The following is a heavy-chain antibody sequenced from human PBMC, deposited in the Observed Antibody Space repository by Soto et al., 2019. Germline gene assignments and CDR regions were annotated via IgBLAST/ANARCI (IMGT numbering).Heavy chain of an antibody. CDR1: GYSFSNFW. CDR2: IYPDDSDT. J-gene: IGHJ4*02. CDR3: ATDSGTSDY. V-gene: IGHV5-51*01. Sequence: PGESLKISCQASGYSFSNFWIAWVRQMPGEGLEWLGIIYPDDSDTRYSPSFLGQVTISADKSIKTTYLQMNSLRAEDTAVYYCATDSGTSDYWGQGTLVTVSS. D-gene: IGHD1-1*01.